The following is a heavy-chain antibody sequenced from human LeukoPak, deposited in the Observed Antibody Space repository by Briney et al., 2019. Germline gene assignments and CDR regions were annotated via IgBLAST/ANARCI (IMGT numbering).Heavy chain of an antibody. D-gene: IGHD6-13*01. V-gene: IGHV1-69*13. CDR3: ARDLGSGPKIAAAGTGAFDI. Sequence: SVKVSCKASGYTFTSYYMHWVRQAPGQGLEWMGGIIPIFGTANYAQKFQGRVTITADESTSTAYVELSSLRSEDTAVYYCARDLGSGPKIAAAGTGAFDIWGQGTMVTVSS. CDR2: IIPIFGTA. J-gene: IGHJ3*02. CDR1: GYTFTSYY.